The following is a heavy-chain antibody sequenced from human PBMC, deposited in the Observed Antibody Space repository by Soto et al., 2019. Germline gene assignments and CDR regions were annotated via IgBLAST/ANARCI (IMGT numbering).Heavy chain of an antibody. Sequence: ASVKVSCKASGYTFTSYAMHWVRQAPGQRLEWMGRISAYYGNTNYAQKLQGRVTMTTDTSTSTAYMELRSLRSDDTAVYYCARCYYDSSGSQRAQYYYYYGMDVWGQGTTVTVSS. J-gene: IGHJ6*02. CDR3: ARCYYDSSGSQRAQYYYYYGMDV. CDR1: GYTFTSYA. D-gene: IGHD3-22*01. V-gene: IGHV1-18*01. CDR2: ISAYYGNT.